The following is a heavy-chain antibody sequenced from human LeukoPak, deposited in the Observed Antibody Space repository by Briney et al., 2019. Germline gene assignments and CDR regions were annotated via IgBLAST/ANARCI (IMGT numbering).Heavy chain of an antibody. D-gene: IGHD3-10*01. J-gene: IGHJ4*02. Sequence: SGPTLLRPTQTLRLTCTFSGFSLSTSGVGVGWIRQPPGKALEWLALIFWDDDKRYSPSLKSRLTITKDTFKNQVVLTMTNMADVDTATYYCAHRLRNVYGSGSYFDYWGQGTLVTVSS. V-gene: IGHV2-5*02. CDR1: GFSLSTSGVG. CDR2: IFWDDDK. CDR3: AHRLRNVYGSGSYFDY.